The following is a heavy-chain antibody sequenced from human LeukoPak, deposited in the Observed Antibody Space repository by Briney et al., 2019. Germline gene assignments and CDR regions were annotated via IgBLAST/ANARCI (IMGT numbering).Heavy chain of an antibody. CDR3: AKHDTVFGAAHFYMDV. J-gene: IGHJ6*03. Sequence: RQPPXXGLEWIGYIYSTGNTNYNPSLKGRVTISLDTSKNQFSLNLSSVTAADTAVYYCAKHDTVFGAAHFYMDVWGKGTTVTV. V-gene: IGHV4-4*09. D-gene: IGHD3-3*01. CDR2: IYSTGNT.